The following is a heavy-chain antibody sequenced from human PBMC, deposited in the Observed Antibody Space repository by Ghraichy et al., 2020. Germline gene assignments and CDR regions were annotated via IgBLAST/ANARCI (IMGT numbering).Heavy chain of an antibody. CDR2: ISVYNGNT. J-gene: IGHJ4*02. V-gene: IGHV1-18*01. CDR3: AREARAVSGTSFDY. Sequence: ASVKVSCKASGYTFTNHGLSWVRQAPGQGREWMGWISVYNGNTNYAQRLQGRVTMTTDTSTSTAYMELRSLTSDDTAVYYCAREARAVSGTSFDYWGQGTLVTVSS. CDR1: GYTFTNHG. D-gene: IGHD6-19*01.